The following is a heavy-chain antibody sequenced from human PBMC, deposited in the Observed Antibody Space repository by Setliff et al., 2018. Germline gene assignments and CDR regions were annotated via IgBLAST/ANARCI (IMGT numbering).Heavy chain of an antibody. V-gene: IGHV1-69*06. J-gene: IGHJ5*02. CDR2: IIPIFGTA. Sequence: GASVKVSCKASGGTFSSYAISWVRQAPGQGLEWMGRIIPIFGTANYAQKFQGRVTITADKSTSTAHKELSSLRSEDTAVYYCAREKGPAAHWNWFDPWGQGTLVTVSS. CDR1: GGTFSSYA. D-gene: IGHD2-2*01. CDR3: AREKGPAAHWNWFDP.